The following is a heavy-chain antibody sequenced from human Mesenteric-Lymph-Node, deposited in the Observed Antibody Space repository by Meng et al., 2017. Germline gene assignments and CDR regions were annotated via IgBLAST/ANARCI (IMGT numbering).Heavy chain of an antibody. V-gene: IGHV4-38-2*01. CDR2: INHSGST. CDR1: GYSISSGYY. CDR3: ARGQFRYYYDSSGWDY. D-gene: IGHD3-22*01. Sequence: SETLSLTCAVSGYSISSGYYWGWIRQPPGKGLEWIGEINHSGSTNYNPSLKSRVTISVDTSKNQFSLKLSSVTAADTAVYYCARGQFRYYYDSSGWDYWGQGTLVTVSS. J-gene: IGHJ4*02.